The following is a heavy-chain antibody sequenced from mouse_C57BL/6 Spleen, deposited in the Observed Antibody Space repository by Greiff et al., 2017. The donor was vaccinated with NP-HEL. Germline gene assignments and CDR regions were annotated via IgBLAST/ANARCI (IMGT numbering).Heavy chain of an antibody. CDR2: IHPNSGST. CDR3: ARRVQDYDNYAMDY. J-gene: IGHJ4*01. V-gene: IGHV1-64*01. D-gene: IGHD2-4*01. CDR1: GYTFTSYW. Sequence: VQLQQPGAELVKPGASVKLSCKASGYTFTSYWMHWVKQGPGQGLEWIGMIHPNSGSTNYNEKFKSKATLTVDKSSSTAYMQLSSLTSEDSAVYYCARRVQDYDNYAMDYWGQGTSVTVSS.